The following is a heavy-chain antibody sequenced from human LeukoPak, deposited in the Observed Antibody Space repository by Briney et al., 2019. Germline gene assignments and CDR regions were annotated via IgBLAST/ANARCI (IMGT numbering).Heavy chain of an antibody. Sequence: PSETLSLTCTVSGGSISSSSYYWGWIRQPPGKGLEWIGSIYYSGSTYYNPSLKSRVTISVDTSKNQFSLKLRSVTAADTAVYYCARQYPGIAVAGRADYWGQGTLVTVSS. CDR3: ARQYPGIAVAGRADY. CDR1: GGSISSSSYY. J-gene: IGHJ4*02. CDR2: IYYSGST. D-gene: IGHD6-19*01. V-gene: IGHV4-39*01.